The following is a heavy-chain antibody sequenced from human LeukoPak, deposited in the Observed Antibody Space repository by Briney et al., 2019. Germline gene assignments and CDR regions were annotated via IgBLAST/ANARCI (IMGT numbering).Heavy chain of an antibody. V-gene: IGHV4-59*01. CDR1: GFTFRDYY. D-gene: IGHD6-6*01. Sequence: GSLILPCAASGFTFRDYYMSWIRQPPGKGLEWIGYIYHSGSTYYNPSLKSRVTISVDTSKNQFSLKLSSVTAADTAVYYCARGRSSSSPYWGQGTLVTVSS. J-gene: IGHJ4*02. CDR2: IYHSGST. CDR3: ARGRSSSSPY.